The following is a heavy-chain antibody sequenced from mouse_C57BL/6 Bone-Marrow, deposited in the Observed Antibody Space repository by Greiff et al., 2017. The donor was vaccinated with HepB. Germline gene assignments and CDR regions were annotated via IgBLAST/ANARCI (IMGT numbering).Heavy chain of an antibody. J-gene: IGHJ3*01. D-gene: IGHD2-1*01. Sequence: QVQLQQPGAELVKPGASVKLSCKASGYTFTSYWMQWVKQRPGQGLEWIGEIDPSDSYTNYNQKFKGKATLTVDTSSSPAYMQLSSLTSEDSAVYYCAVYYKAYWGQGTLVTVSA. CDR1: GYTFTSYW. V-gene: IGHV1-50*01. CDR3: AVYYKAY. CDR2: IDPSDSYT.